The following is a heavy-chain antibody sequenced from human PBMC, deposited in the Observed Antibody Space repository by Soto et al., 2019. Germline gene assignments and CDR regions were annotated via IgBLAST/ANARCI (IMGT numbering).Heavy chain of an antibody. Sequence: SETLSLTCTVSGGSISSSSYYWGWIRQPPGKGLEWIGSIYYSGSTYYNPSLKSRVTISVDTSKNQFSLKLSSVTAADTAVYYCARINYGSGSIYFDYWGQGTLVTVSS. J-gene: IGHJ4*02. CDR1: GGSISSSSYY. CDR2: IYYSGST. CDR3: ARINYGSGSIYFDY. V-gene: IGHV4-39*01. D-gene: IGHD3-10*01.